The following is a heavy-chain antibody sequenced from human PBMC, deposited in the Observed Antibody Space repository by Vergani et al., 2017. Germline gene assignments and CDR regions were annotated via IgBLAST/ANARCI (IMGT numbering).Heavy chain of an antibody. J-gene: IGHJ6*03. CDR2: IDHTGRP. D-gene: IGHD4-17*01. CDR1: GGSFTSYH. Sequence: QVQLQQWGGGLLKPSETLSLTCVVNGGSFTSYHWTWIRQSPGEGLEWVGDIDHTGRPDYNPSLKSRLTMSVDKSRNQFPLTLNSVTATDTAIYFCARVNTETNSHLYYDYYMDVWGQGTAVTVS. CDR3: ARVNTETNSHLYYDYYMDV. V-gene: IGHV4-34*01.